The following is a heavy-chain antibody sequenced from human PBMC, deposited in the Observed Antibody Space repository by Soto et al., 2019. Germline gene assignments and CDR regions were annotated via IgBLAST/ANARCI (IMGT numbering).Heavy chain of an antibody. J-gene: IGHJ5*01. Sequence: QITLKESGPSLVKPTQTLTLPCTFSVFSLTNTGVTLGWIRQPPGKALELLALVYWHDDKRYNPSLRYTLTIAKDTAKTRVVFTLANVGLVDTATYYCAHSHFEILTGPFDSWGRGTLVTVSS. CDR3: AHSHFEILTGPFDS. D-gene: IGHD3-9*01. V-gene: IGHV2-5*01. CDR2: VYWHDDK. CDR1: VFSLTNTGVT.